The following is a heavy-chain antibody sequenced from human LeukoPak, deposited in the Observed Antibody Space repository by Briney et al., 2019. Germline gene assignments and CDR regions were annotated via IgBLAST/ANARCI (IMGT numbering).Heavy chain of an antibody. D-gene: IGHD2-15*01. CDR3: ARGPPEYCSGGTCYSGRNWFDP. Sequence: ASVKVSCKTSGYTFTGYYIHWMRQAPGQGLEWMGWINPDSGGTKYAQKFQGRVTMTRDTSISTVHMTLSSLRSDDTAVYYCARGPPEYCSGGTCYSGRNWFDPWGQGTLVTVSS. J-gene: IGHJ5*02. V-gene: IGHV1-2*02. CDR2: INPDSGGT. CDR1: GYTFTGYY.